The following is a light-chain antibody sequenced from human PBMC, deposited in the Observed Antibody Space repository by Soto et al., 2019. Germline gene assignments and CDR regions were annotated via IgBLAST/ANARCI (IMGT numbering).Light chain of an antibody. Sequence: DIVMTQSPLSLPVTPGEPASISCRSSQSLLHSNGYNYLDWYLQKPGQSPQLLIYLGSNRASGVPDRFSGSGSGTDFTLKISRVEAEDVGVYYCIQALQTPSTFGQGTRLELK. CDR2: LGS. V-gene: IGKV2-28*01. CDR1: QSLLHSNGYNY. CDR3: IQALQTPST. J-gene: IGKJ5*01.